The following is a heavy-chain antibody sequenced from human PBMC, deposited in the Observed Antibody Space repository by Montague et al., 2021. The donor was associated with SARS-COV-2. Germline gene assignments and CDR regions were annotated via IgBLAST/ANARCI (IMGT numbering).Heavy chain of an antibody. CDR3: ARAYCGGDCYFYWYFDL. Sequence: CAISGDSVSSNIATRNWIRQSPSRGLEWLGRTYYRSKWYNDYAVSVESRVIINPDTSNNRISLQLNSVTPEDTAVYYCARAYCGGDCYFYWYFDLWGRGTLVTVFS. CDR2: TYYRSKWYN. CDR1: GDSVSSNIAT. V-gene: IGHV6-1*01. J-gene: IGHJ2*01. D-gene: IGHD2-21*02.